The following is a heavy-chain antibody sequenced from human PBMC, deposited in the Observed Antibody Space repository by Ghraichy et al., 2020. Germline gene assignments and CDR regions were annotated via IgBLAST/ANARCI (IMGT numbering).Heavy chain of an antibody. Sequence: SETLSLTCNVSGVSFTSSAYYWGWIRQHPGKGLEWIANIFYGGTTYYNPSLRSRVTISIDTAQSQFSLLLTAVTAADTAVYFCARENHGLSTRGPFDFWGQGTLVTVSS. CDR3: ARENHGLSTRGPFDF. V-gene: IGHV4-31*02. J-gene: IGHJ4*02. CDR1: GVSFTSSAYY. CDR2: IFYGGTT. D-gene: IGHD3-10*01.